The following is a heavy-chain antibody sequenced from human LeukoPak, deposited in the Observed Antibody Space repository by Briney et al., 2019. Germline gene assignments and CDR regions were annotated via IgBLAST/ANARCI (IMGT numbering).Heavy chain of an antibody. Sequence: SETLSLTCIVSGGSINGYYWSWIRQPPGKGLEWIGYIHYSGSAYYNPSLWSRVTISVDTSKNQFSLKLSSVTAADTAVYYCARVGGTNYYYYGMDVWGQGTTVTVSS. CDR1: GGSINGYY. D-gene: IGHD1-1*01. CDR3: ARVGGTNYYYYGMDV. CDR2: IHYSGSA. V-gene: IGHV4-59*01. J-gene: IGHJ6*02.